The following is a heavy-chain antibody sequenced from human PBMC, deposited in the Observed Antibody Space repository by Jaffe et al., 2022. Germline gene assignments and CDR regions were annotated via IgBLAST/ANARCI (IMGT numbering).Heavy chain of an antibody. D-gene: IGHD6-19*01. V-gene: IGHV1-69*05. CDR2: IIPLFGKG. CDR3: ARASSSGWFYFDF. CDR1: GGTFSTSA. Sequence: QVQLVQSGAEVKKPGSSVKVSCKASGGTFSTSAFNWVRQAPGQGLEWMGGIIPLFGKGKYTQKFQGRVTFTTDESTGTAYMDLSSLTSEDTAVYYCARASSSGWFYFDFWGQGTLVTVSS. J-gene: IGHJ4*02.